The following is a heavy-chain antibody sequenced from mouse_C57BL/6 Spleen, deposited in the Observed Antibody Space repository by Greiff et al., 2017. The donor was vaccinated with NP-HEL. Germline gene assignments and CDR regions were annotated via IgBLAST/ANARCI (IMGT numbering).Heavy chain of an antibody. V-gene: IGHV5-4*01. CDR1: GFTFSSYA. CDR3: ATYYSNYAWYFDV. J-gene: IGHJ1*03. CDR2: ISDGGSYT. D-gene: IGHD2-5*01. Sequence: EVQLVESGGGLVKPGGSLKLSCAASGFTFSSYAMSWVRQTPEKRLEWVATISDGGSYTYYPDNVKGRFTISRDNAKNNLYLQMSHLKSEDTAMYYCATYYSNYAWYFDVWGTGTTVTVSS.